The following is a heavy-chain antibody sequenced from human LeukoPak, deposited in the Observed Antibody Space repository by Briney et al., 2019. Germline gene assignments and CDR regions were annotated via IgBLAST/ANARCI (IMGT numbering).Heavy chain of an antibody. D-gene: IGHD1-1*01. Sequence: SETLSLTCAVYGGSFSGYYWSWIRQPPGKGLEWIGEINHSGSTNYNPSLKSRVTISVDTSKNQFSLKLSSVTAADTAVYYCARGHPAEERHFDYWGQGTLVTVSS. V-gene: IGHV4-34*01. CDR1: GGSFSGYY. CDR2: INHSGST. CDR3: ARGHPAEERHFDY. J-gene: IGHJ4*02.